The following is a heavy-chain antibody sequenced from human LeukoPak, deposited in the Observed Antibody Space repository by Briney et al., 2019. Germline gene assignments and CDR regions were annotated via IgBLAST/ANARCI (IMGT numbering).Heavy chain of an antibody. D-gene: IGHD2-2*02. CDR2: ISSSSSHT. CDR1: GFTFSDYY. CDR3: ARDLPIYYYGMDV. J-gene: IGHJ6*04. Sequence: PGGSLRLSCAASGFTFSDYYMSWIRQAPGKGLEWVSYISSSSSHTNYADSVKGRFTISRDNAKNSLYLQMNSLRAEDTAVYYCARDLPIYYYGMDVWGKGTTVTVSS. V-gene: IGHV3-11*06.